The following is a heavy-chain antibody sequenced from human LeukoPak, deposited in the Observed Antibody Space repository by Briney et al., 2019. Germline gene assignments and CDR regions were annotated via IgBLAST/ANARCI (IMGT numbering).Heavy chain of an antibody. V-gene: IGHV4-39*01. J-gene: IGHJ4*02. D-gene: IGHD2/OR15-2a*01. CDR2: IYYSGST. Sequence: SETLSLTCTVSGGSISSSSYYWGWIRQPPGKGLEWIGSIYYSGSTYYNPSFKSRVTISVDTSKNQFSLKLSSVTAADTAVYYCARGGSYFSRWGQGTLVTVSS. CDR1: GGSISSSSYY. CDR3: ARGGSYFSR.